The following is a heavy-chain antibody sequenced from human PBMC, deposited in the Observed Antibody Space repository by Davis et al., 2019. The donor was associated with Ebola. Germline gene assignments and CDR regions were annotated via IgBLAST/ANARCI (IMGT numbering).Heavy chain of an antibody. CDR2: IIPMVGTA. CDR1: GGTFSTYD. D-gene: IGHD1-26*01. J-gene: IGHJ4*02. CDR3: ARDLGRYDDH. Sequence: SVMVSCKASGGTFSTYDINWVRQAPGQGLAWVGRIIPMVGTATYAQKFQGRVTITADKSTSTAYMEMSGLRSEDTAVYYCARDLGRYDDHWGQGTLVTVSS. V-gene: IGHV1-69*04.